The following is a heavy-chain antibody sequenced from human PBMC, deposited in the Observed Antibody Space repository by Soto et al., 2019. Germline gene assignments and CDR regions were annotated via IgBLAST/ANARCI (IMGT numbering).Heavy chain of an antibody. V-gene: IGHV4-4*07. CDR3: ARGHDFWSGSLDY. D-gene: IGHD3-3*01. J-gene: IGHJ4*02. CDR2: IYTSGST. Sequence: SETLSLTCTDSGGSIIGFYWSWMRQPPGKGLEWIGRIYTSGSTNYNPSLKSRVTMSVDTSKNQFSLKLSSVTAADTAVYYCARGHDFWSGSLDYWGQGTLVTVSS. CDR1: GGSIIGFY.